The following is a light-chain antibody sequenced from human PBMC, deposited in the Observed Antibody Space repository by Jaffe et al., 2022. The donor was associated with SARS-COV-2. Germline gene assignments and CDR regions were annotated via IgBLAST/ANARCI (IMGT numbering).Light chain of an antibody. J-gene: IGLJ3*02. CDR1: SSDVGGHNY. CDR2: DVT. V-gene: IGLV2-14*01. CDR3: SSYTSSSIWV. Sequence: QSALTQPASVSGSPGQSITISCTGTSSDVGGHNYVSWYQQRPGKAPKLMIYDVTNRPSGVSNRFSGSKSGNTASLTISGLLAEDEADYYCSSYTSSSIWVFGGGTKLTVL.